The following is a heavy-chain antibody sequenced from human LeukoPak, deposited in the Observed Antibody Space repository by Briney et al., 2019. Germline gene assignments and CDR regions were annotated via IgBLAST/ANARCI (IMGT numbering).Heavy chain of an antibody. D-gene: IGHD5-18*01. Sequence: GGSLRHSCTASGFTLGSHDMHWVRQIPGQGLEWVAAVSSGFHAFFADSVQGRFTVSREDARNSLYLQMNSLRAGDTAVYYCVREARGYHYTYFDYWGQGTLVTVSS. CDR2: VSSGFHA. J-gene: IGHJ4*02. CDR1: GFTLGSHD. CDR3: VREARGYHYTYFDY. V-gene: IGHV3-13*01.